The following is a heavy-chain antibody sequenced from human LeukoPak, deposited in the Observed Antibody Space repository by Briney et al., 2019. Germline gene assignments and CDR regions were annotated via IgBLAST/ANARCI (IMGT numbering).Heavy chain of an antibody. J-gene: IGHJ6*02. V-gene: IGHV3-23*01. CDR1: GFTFSSYA. CDR2: ISGSGDRT. CDR3: AKRITYYYGMDV. D-gene: IGHD3-16*01. Sequence: GGSLRLSCAAAGFTFSSYAMSWVRQAPGKGLEWVSAISGSGDRTDYADSVKGRFTISRDNSKNTLFLQMNSLGAEDTAVYHCAKRITYYYGMDVWGQGTTVTVSS.